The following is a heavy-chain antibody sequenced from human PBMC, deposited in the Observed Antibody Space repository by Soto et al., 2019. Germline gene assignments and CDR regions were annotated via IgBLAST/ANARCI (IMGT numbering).Heavy chain of an antibody. V-gene: IGHV1-69*13. CDR2: IIPIFGTA. D-gene: IGHD2-21*02. Sequence: SVKVSCKASGGTFSSYSISWVLQAPGQGLEWMGGIIPIFGTANYAQKFQGRVTITADESTSTAYMELSSLRSEDTAVYYCARDPWGDGYYYYYGMDVWGQGTTVTVSS. CDR3: ARDPWGDGYYYYYGMDV. J-gene: IGHJ6*02. CDR1: GGTFSSYS.